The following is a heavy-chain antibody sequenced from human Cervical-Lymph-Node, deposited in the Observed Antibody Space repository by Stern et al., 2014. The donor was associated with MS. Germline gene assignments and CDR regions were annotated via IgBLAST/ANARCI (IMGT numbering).Heavy chain of an antibody. CDR1: GFSFVKYG. J-gene: IGHJ4*02. D-gene: IGHD1-26*01. Sequence: VQLVESGGGVVQSGRSLRLSCAASGFSFVKYGMHWVRQAPGKGPEWVAVISYDGSDKNYADAVKGRFTSARKNSKNPVYLELNSLGDEDTGVYYCSREGPHSGHYYYIDYWGQGTLLIVSS. CDR3: SREGPHSGHYYYIDY. V-gene: IGHV3-33*01. CDR2: ISYDGSDK.